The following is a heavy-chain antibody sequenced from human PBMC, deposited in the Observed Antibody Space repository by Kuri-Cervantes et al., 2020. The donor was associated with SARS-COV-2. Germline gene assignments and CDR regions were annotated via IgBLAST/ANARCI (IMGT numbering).Heavy chain of an antibody. CDR1: GYTFTGYY. Sequence: ASVKVSCKASGYTFTGYYMHWVRQATGQGLEWMGWMNPNSGNTGYAQKFQGRVTITRNTSISTAYMELSSLRSEDTAVYYCARGTTIFGVAIWFDPWGQGTLVTVSS. D-gene: IGHD3-3*01. CDR2: MNPNSGNT. CDR3: ARGTTIFGVAIWFDP. V-gene: IGHV1-8*03. J-gene: IGHJ5*02.